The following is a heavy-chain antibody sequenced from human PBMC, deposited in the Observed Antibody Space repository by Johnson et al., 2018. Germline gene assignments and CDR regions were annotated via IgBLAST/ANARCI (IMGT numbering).Heavy chain of an antibody. CDR1: GFTFSHAW. V-gene: IGHV3-15*07. CDR3: SKDVVVSDLIV. D-gene: IGHD2-2*01. J-gene: IGHJ6*04. CDR2: IKSKTDGGTT. Sequence: EVQLVESGGGLVKPGGSLRLSCAASGFTFSHAWMNWVRQAPGKGLEWVGRIKSKTDGGTTDYAAPVKGRFTISSDDSKNTQYLQMNSLKTEDTAGYYCSKDVVVSDLIVWGKGTTVTGAS.